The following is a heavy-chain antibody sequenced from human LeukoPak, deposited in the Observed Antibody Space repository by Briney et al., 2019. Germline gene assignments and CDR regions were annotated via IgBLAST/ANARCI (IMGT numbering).Heavy chain of an antibody. D-gene: IGHD3-3*01. CDR1: GGSISSSSYY. CDR3: ARSELGTRYDFWSGYIA. V-gene: IGHV4-61*02. Sequence: PSETLSPTCTVSGGSISSSSYYWGWIRQPPGKGLEWIGRIYTRGSTNYNPSLKSRVTMSVDTSKNQFSLKLSSVTAADTAVYYCARSELGTRYDFWSGYIAWGQGTLVTVSS. J-gene: IGHJ5*02. CDR2: IYTRGST.